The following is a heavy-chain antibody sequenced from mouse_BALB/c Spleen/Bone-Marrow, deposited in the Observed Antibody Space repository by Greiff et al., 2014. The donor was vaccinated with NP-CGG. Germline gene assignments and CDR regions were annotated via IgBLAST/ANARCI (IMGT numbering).Heavy chain of an antibody. J-gene: IGHJ2*01. Sequence: VNLVESGPGLVAPSQSLSITCTVSGFSLTGFGVNWVRQPPGKGLEWLGIIWGDGNSDYNSALKSRLTISKDSSKSQVFLKMTSLQTDDTARYYCARVGYGNYSYYFDYWGQGTTLTVSS. CDR3: ARVGYGNYSYYFDY. CDR1: GFSLTGFG. V-gene: IGHV2-6-7*01. CDR2: IWGDGNS. D-gene: IGHD2-1*01.